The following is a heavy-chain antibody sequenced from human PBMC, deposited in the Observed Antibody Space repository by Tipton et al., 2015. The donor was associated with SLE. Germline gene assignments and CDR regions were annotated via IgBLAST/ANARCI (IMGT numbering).Heavy chain of an antibody. CDR3: AKVSNPHHYFDS. CDR2: FRSDGNFN. D-gene: IGHD5/OR15-5a*01. J-gene: IGHJ4*02. Sequence: SLRLSCVASGFVFSTSGMHWVRQAPGKGLEWVAFFRSDGNFNYYADSVKGRFTIFRDNSKNTLYLQMTGLRVDDTAVYFCAKVSNPHHYFDSWGQGTLVTVSS. V-gene: IGHV3-30*02. CDR1: GFVFSTSG.